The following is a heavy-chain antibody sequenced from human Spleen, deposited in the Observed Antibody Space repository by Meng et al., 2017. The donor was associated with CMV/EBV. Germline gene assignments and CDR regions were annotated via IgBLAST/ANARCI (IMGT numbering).Heavy chain of an antibody. CDR1: GFTFSSYSMN. Sequence: ESLKISCAASGFTFSSYSMNWVRQAPGKGLEWIGSIYYSGSTYYNPSLKSRVTISVDTSKNQFSLKLSSVTAADTAVYYCARLTNYDFWSGSPGGMDVWGQGTTVTVSS. CDR3: ARLTNYDFWSGSPGGMDV. CDR2: IYYSGST. D-gene: IGHD3-3*01. J-gene: IGHJ6*02. V-gene: IGHV4-39*01.